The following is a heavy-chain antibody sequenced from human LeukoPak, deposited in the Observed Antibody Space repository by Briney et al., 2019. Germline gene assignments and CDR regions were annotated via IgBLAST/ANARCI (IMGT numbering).Heavy chain of an antibody. CDR1: GYTFTSYG. V-gene: IGHV1-18*04. Sequence: ASVKVSCKASGYTFTSYGINWVRQAPGQGLEWMGWISGHNGHTNYVQKMQGRVTMTTDTSTNTAHMELRNLTSDDTAVYYCARGPGIAVAGVFDYWGQGSLVTVSS. J-gene: IGHJ4*02. CDR3: ARGPGIAVAGVFDY. CDR2: ISGHNGHT. D-gene: IGHD6-19*01.